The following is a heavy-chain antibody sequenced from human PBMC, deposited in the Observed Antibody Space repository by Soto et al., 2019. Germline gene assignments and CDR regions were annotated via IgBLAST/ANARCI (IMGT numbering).Heavy chain of an antibody. CDR3: ATAHHYDYVWGSYVY. J-gene: IGHJ4*02. V-gene: IGHV1-24*01. Sequence: GASVKVSCKVSGYTITELSMHWVRQAPGKGLEWMGGFDPEDGETIYAQKFQGRVTMTEDTSTDTAYMELSSLRSEDTAVYYCATAHHYDYVWGSYVYWGQGTLVTVPQ. CDR1: GYTITELS. CDR2: FDPEDGET. D-gene: IGHD3-16*01.